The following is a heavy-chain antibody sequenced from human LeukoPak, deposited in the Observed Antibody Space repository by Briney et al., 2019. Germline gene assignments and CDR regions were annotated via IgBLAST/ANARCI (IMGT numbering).Heavy chain of an antibody. CDR1: GFTFSNFG. CDR3: AKDAWDCSNGRCPSYFYYMDV. Sequence: GGSLRLSCAASGFTFSNFGMHWARRGPGKGLELVSFIRYDGANKYYADSVRGRITISRDNAKNMLYLQMNSLRAEDAAVYYCAKDAWDCSNGRCPSYFYYMDVWGKGTTVTVSS. V-gene: IGHV3-30*02. D-gene: IGHD2-8*01. J-gene: IGHJ6*03. CDR2: IRYDGANK.